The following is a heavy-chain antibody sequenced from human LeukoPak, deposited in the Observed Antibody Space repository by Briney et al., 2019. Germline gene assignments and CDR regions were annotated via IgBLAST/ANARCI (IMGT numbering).Heavy chain of an antibody. Sequence: GASVKVSCKASGYTFTSYGISWVRQAPGQGLEWMGWISAYNGNTNYAQKLQGRVTMTTDTSTSTAYMELRSLRSDDTAVYYCARAILDYDSSGYYYDYWGQGTLVTVSS. CDR2: ISAYNGNT. J-gene: IGHJ4*02. V-gene: IGHV1-18*01. CDR1: GYTFTSYG. CDR3: ARAILDYDSSGYYYDY. D-gene: IGHD3-22*01.